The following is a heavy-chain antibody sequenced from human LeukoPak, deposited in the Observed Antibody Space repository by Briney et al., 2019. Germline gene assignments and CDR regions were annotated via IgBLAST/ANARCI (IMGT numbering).Heavy chain of an antibody. V-gene: IGHV4-59*01. J-gene: IGHJ3*02. CDR3: ARVLRTMVRGGAFDI. D-gene: IGHD3-10*01. Sequence: SETLSLTCTVSGGSISSYYWSWIRQPPGKGLEWIGYIYYSGSTNYNPSLKSRVTISVDTSKNQFSLKLSSVTAADTAVYYCARVLRTMVRGGAFDICGQGTMVTVSS. CDR2: IYYSGST. CDR1: GGSISSYY.